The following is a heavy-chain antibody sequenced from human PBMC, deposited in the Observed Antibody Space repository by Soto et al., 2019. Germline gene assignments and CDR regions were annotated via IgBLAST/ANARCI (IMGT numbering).Heavy chain of an antibody. CDR3: ASQQSAGIWWCGP. Sequence: EVQLVQSGAEVKKPGESLTISCKASGYSFTSHRIAWVRQMPGKELEWMGSIYPGDSDSRYSPSFQGQVTISADKSTNTASLQWSNLKASDTAMYYCASQQSAGIWWCGPWGQGTLVTVSS. J-gene: IGHJ5*02. CDR2: IYPGDSDS. CDR1: GYSFTSHR. D-gene: IGHD6-19*01. V-gene: IGHV5-51*03.